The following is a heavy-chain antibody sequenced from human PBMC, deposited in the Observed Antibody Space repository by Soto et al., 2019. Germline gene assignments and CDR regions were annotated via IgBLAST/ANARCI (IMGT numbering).Heavy chain of an antibody. D-gene: IGHD3-10*01. CDR2: ISWNSGSI. Sequence: GGSLRLSCAASGFTFDDYAMHWVRQAPGKGLEWVSGISWNSGSIGYADSVKGRFTISRDNAKNSLYLQMNSLRAEDTALYYCAKDRRGSGSYRAYYYMDVWGKGTTVTVSS. CDR3: AKDRRGSGSYRAYYYMDV. CDR1: GFTFDDYA. V-gene: IGHV3-9*01. J-gene: IGHJ6*03.